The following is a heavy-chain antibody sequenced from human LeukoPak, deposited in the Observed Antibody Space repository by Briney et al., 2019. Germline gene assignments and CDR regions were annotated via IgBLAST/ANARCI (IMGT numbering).Heavy chain of an antibody. CDR2: INPNSGGT. D-gene: IGHD2-2*01. J-gene: IGHJ5*02. Sequence: ASVKVSCKASGYTFTGYYMHWVRQAPGQGLEWMGWINPNSGGTNYAQKIQSRVTITRDTSISTAYMELSRLRSDDTAVYYCARDIVVPAADRNWFDPWGQGTLVTVSS. CDR3: ARDIVVPAADRNWFDP. CDR1: GYTFTGYY. V-gene: IGHV1-2*02.